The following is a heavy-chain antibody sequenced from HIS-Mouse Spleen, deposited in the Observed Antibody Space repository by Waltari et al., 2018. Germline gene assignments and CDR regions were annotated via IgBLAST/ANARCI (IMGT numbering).Heavy chain of an antibody. CDR2: IYYSGST. CDR3: AREIPYSSSWYDWYFDL. D-gene: IGHD6-13*01. V-gene: IGHV4-39*07. Sequence: QLQLQESGPGLVKPSETLSLTCTVSGCSISSSSYYWGWLRQPPGKGLGGIGSIYYSGSTYSNPALKSRVTISVDTSKNQFSLKLSSVTAADTAVYYCAREIPYSSSWYDWYFDLWGRGTLVTVSS. J-gene: IGHJ2*01. CDR1: GCSISSSSYY.